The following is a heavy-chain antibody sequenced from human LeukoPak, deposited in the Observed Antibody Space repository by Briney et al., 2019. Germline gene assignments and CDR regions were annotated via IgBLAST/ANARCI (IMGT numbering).Heavy chain of an antibody. J-gene: IGHJ4*02. V-gene: IGHV3-21*01. Sequence: GGSLRLSCVASEFTLSSYGMDWVRQSPGKGLEWVSSISSSSSNKYYADSVKGRFTISRDNAKNSLYLQMNSLRAEDTAVYYCARVAGYCDSTSNCYSDFWGQGTLVTVSS. CDR2: ISSSSSNK. D-gene: IGHD2-2*01. CDR1: EFTLSSYG. CDR3: ARVAGYCDSTSNCYSDF.